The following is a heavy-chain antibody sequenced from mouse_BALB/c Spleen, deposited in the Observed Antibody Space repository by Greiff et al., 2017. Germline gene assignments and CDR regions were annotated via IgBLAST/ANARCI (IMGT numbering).Heavy chain of an antibody. V-gene: IGHV1-5*01. Sequence: EVQLQQSGTVLARPGASVKMSCKASGYTFTSYWMHWVKQRPGQGLEWIGAIYPGNSDTSYNQKFKGKAKLTAVTSTSTAYMELSSLTNEDSAVYYCTKEESYYYFDYWGQGTTLTVSS. J-gene: IGHJ2*01. CDR2: IYPGNSDT. CDR1: GYTFTSYW. CDR3: TKEESYYYFDY.